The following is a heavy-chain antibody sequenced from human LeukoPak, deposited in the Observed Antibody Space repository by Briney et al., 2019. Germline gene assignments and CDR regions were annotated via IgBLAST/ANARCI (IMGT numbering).Heavy chain of an antibody. CDR2: ISYDGSNK. D-gene: IGHD6-19*01. CDR1: GFTFSSNT. Sequence: GRSLRLSCAASGFTFSSNTMHWVRQAPGKGLEWVAVISYDGSNKYYADSVKGRFTISRDNSKNTLYLQMNSLRAEDTAVYFCAREQSSSCWYRGHDAFDIWGQGTMVTVSS. J-gene: IGHJ3*02. V-gene: IGHV3-30*04. CDR3: AREQSSSCWYRGHDAFDI.